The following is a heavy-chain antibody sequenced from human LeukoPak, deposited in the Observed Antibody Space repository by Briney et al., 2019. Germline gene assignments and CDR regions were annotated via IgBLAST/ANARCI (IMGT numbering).Heavy chain of an antibody. D-gene: IGHD2-2*01. CDR3: ARARYVVVPAGPDPDLYYFDY. J-gene: IGHJ4*02. CDR2: IIPIFGTA. V-gene: IGHV1-69*01. CDR1: GGTFSSYA. Sequence: SVKVSCKASGGTFSSYAISWVRQAPGQGLEWMGGIIPIFGTANYAQKFQGRVTITADESTSTAYMELSSLRSEDTAVYYCARARYVVVPAGPDPDLYYFDYWGQGTLVTVSS.